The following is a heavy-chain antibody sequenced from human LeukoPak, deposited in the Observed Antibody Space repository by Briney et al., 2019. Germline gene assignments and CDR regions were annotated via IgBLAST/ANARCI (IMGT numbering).Heavy chain of an antibody. V-gene: IGHV3-74*01. J-gene: IGHJ4*02. CDR3: ARDTYDYVWGSYRLFDY. D-gene: IGHD3-16*02. CDR1: GFTLRSYW. CDR2: INSDGSST. Sequence: GGPLSLPCAAPGFTLRSYWMHWFRQAPGKGLVGSSRINSDGSSTSYADSVKGRFTISRDNAKNTLYLQMNSLRAEDTAVYYCARDTYDYVWGSYRLFDYWGQGTLVTVSS.